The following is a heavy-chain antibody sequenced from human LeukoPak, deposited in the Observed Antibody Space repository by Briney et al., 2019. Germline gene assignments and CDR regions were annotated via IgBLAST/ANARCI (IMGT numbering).Heavy chain of an antibody. CDR2: ISGSGSHT. D-gene: IGHD3-10*01. CDR3: ARDVPFGVIRGGRAFGV. CDR1: GFNFYNFA. Sequence: GGSLRLSCAASGFNFYNFAMGWVRQAPGKGPEWVSAISGSGSHTYYADSVKGRLTISRDNSRYTLYLQINSLGAEDTAMYICARDVPFGVIRGGRAFGVWGQGTMVTVSS. V-gene: IGHV3-23*01. J-gene: IGHJ3*01.